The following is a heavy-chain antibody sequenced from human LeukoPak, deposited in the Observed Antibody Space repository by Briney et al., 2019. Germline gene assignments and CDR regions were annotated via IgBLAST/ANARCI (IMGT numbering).Heavy chain of an antibody. CDR2: ISTNGGTT. CDR3: ARGPAAVTARGYYFDY. J-gene: IGHJ4*02. CDR1: RFTLSNYA. Sequence: GGSLRLSCSASRFTLSNYAMHWVRQAPGKGLEYVSGISTNGGTTNYADSVKGRFTISRDNSKNTMYLQMSSLRADDTAVYYCARGPAAVTARGYYFDYWGQGTLVTVSS. V-gene: IGHV3-64D*06. D-gene: IGHD2-21*02.